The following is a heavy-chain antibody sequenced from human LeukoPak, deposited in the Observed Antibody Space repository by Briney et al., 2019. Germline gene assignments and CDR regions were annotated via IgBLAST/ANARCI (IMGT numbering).Heavy chain of an antibody. J-gene: IGHJ5*02. CDR2: ISAYNGNT. Sequence: SVKVSCKASGYTFTSYGISWVRQAPGQGLEWMGWISAYNGNTNYAQKLQGRVTMTTDTSTSTAYMELRSLRSDDTAVYYCARSDNHCSSTSCYLVDPWGQGTLVTVSS. CDR3: ARSDNHCSSTSCYLVDP. D-gene: IGHD2-2*01. CDR1: GYTFTSYG. V-gene: IGHV1-18*01.